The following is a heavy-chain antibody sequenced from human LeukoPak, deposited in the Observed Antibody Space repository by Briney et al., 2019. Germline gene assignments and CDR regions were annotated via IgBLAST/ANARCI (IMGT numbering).Heavy chain of an antibody. D-gene: IGHD6-19*01. Sequence: PSETLSLTCTVSGVSVSSGSYYWSWIRQPPGKGLEWIGYIYYSGSTNYNPSLKSRVTISVDTSKNQFSLKLSSVTAADTAVYYCARARQQWLVLHSWFDPWGQGTLVTVSS. CDR3: ARARQQWLVLHSWFDP. J-gene: IGHJ5*02. CDR1: GVSVSSGSYY. V-gene: IGHV4-61*01. CDR2: IYYSGST.